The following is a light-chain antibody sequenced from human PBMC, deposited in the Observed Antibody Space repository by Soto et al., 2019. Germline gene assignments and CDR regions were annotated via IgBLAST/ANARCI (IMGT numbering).Light chain of an antibody. J-gene: IGKJ5*01. CDR1: QSVRSTF. V-gene: IGKV3-20*01. Sequence: EIVLTQSPGTLSLSPGEGATLSCRASQSVRSTFLSWYQQKPGQAPRLLIYGASSRATGIPDRFSGSGSGTDFTLTISRLEPEDFAVYYCQQYNNWPSITFGQGTRLEIK. CDR3: QQYNNWPSIT. CDR2: GAS.